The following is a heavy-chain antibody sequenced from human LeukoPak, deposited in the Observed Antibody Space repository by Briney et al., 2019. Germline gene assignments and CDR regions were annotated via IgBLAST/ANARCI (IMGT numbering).Heavy chain of an antibody. D-gene: IGHD3-10*01. CDR2: IYHSGST. CDR1: GGSISSSNW. Sequence: SGTLSLTCAVSGGSISSSNWWSWVRQPPGKGLEWIGEIYHSGSTNYNPSLKSRVTISVDKSKNQFSLKLSSVTAADTAVYYCARGISGDTMIRGPERDYYGMDVWGQGTTVTVSS. CDR3: ARGISGDTMIRGPERDYYGMDV. J-gene: IGHJ6*02. V-gene: IGHV4-4*02.